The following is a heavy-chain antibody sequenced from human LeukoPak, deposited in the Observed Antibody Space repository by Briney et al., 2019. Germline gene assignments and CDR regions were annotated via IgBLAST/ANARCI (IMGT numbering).Heavy chain of an antibody. D-gene: IGHD4-23*01. CDR3: ARGGLRWYRYFDL. V-gene: IGHV4-59*01. J-gene: IGHJ2*01. CDR1: GGSISSYY. CDR2: IYYSGST. Sequence: PETLSLTCTVSGGSISSYYWSWIRQPPGKGLEWIGYIYYSGSTNYNPSLKSRVTISVDTSKNQFSLKLSSVTAADTAVYYCARGGLRWYRYFDLWGRGTLVTVSS.